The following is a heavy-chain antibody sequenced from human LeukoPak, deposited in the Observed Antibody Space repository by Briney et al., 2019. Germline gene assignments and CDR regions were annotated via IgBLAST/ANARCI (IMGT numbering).Heavy chain of an antibody. CDR2: IYYSGST. CDR1: GGSISSSSYY. Sequence: PSETLSLTCTVSGGSISSSSYYWSWIRQPPGKGLEWIGYIYYSGSTNYNPSLKSRVTISVDTSKNQFSLKLSSVTAADTAVYYCARGLVTKFDYWGQGTLVTVSS. J-gene: IGHJ4*02. CDR3: ARGLVTKFDY. V-gene: IGHV4-61*05. D-gene: IGHD3-9*01.